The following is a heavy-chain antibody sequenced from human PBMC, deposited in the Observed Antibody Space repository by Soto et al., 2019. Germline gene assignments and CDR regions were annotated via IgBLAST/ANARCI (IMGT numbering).Heavy chain of an antibody. CDR3: ARKLRYFDWLLPHDAFDI. D-gene: IGHD3-9*01. CDR2: INAGNGNT. V-gene: IGHV1-3*01. CDR1: GYTFTSYA. Sequence: ASVKVSCKASGYTFTSYAMHWVRQAPGQRLEWMGWINAGNGNTKYSQKFQGRVTITRDTSASTAYMELSSLRSEDTAVYYCARKLRYFDWLLPHDAFDIWGQGTRVTVSS. J-gene: IGHJ3*02.